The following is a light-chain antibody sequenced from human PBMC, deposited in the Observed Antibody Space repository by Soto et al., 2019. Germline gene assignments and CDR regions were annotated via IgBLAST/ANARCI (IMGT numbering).Light chain of an antibody. CDR2: DAS. Sequence: EIVLTQSPATLSLSPGERATLSCRASQSVSSYLAWYPQKPGQAPRLLIYDASNRATGIPARFSGSGSGTDFTLTISSLEPEDFAGYYWQQRSNWPPNTFGQGTRLEIK. J-gene: IGKJ5*01. CDR1: QSVSSY. CDR3: QQRSNWPPNT. V-gene: IGKV3-11*01.